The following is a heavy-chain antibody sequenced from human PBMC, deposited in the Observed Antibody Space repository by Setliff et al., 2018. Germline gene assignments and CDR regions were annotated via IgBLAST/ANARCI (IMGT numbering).Heavy chain of an antibody. CDR3: ARGIPAYDFWSGYYIGYYYYMDV. CDR2: IYYSGST. CDR1: GGSFNSYY. D-gene: IGHD3-3*01. V-gene: IGHV4-59*01. Sequence: PSETLSLTCAVYGGSFNSYYWSWIRQPPGKGLEWIGYIYYSGSTNYNPSLKSRVTISVDTSKNQFSLKLSSVTAADTAVYYCARGIPAYDFWSGYYIGYYYYMDVWGKGTTVTVSS. J-gene: IGHJ6*03.